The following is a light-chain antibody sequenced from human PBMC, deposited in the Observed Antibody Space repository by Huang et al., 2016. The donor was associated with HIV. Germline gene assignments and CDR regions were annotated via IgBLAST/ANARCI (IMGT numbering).Light chain of an antibody. CDR3: QQLNDYPWT. V-gene: IGKV1-9*01. J-gene: IGKJ1*01. Sequence: IQLTQSPSSLSESVGDRVTITCRASEGISSYLAWYQQKSGKAPKFLIYAASTLQSGVPSRFSGSGSGTDFTLTISSVQPEDFATYYCQQLNDYPWTFGQGTKVEIK. CDR1: EGISSY. CDR2: AAS.